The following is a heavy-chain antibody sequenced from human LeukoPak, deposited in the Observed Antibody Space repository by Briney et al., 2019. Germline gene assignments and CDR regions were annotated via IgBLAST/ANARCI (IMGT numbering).Heavy chain of an antibody. J-gene: IGHJ6*02. CDR3: ATYINWVAGDV. Sequence: GGSLRLSCAASGFTFSESWMTWVRRVPGQGLEWVAHINHEGGGIQYVDSVKGRFTISRDNAKGSVYLQMNSLRAEDTAIYHCATYINWVAGDVWGQGTTVIVSS. CDR1: GFTFSESW. CDR2: INHEGGGI. V-gene: IGHV3-7*01. D-gene: IGHD1-1*01.